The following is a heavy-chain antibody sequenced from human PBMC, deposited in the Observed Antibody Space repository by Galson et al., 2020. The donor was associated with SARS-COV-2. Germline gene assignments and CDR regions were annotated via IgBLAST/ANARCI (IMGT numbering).Heavy chain of an antibody. CDR2: TYYSGST. CDR1: GGSISSGGYY. CDR3: ARATRNTILGVVSAFDI. D-gene: IGHD3-3*01. V-gene: IGHV4-31*03. J-gene: IGHJ3*02. Sequence: ETSETLSLTCTVSGGSISSGGYYWSWIRQHPGKGLEWIGYTYYSGSTYYNPSLKSRVTISVDTSKNQFSLKLSSVTAADTAVYYCARATRNTILGVVSAFDIWGQGTMVTVSS.